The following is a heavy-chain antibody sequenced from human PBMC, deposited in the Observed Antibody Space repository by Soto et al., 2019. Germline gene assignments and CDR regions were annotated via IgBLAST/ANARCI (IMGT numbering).Heavy chain of an antibody. Sequence: EVQLLESGGGLVQPGGSLRLSCAASGFTFSSYAMSWVRQAPGKGLEWVSAISGSGGSTYYADSVKGRFTISRDNSKNTLYLHMNSLRAEDTAVYYCAKDQFVGCSGGSCYSWYFDLWGRGTLVTVSS. V-gene: IGHV3-23*01. J-gene: IGHJ2*01. CDR1: GFTFSSYA. CDR2: ISGSGGST. CDR3: AKDQFVGCSGGSCYSWYFDL. D-gene: IGHD2-15*01.